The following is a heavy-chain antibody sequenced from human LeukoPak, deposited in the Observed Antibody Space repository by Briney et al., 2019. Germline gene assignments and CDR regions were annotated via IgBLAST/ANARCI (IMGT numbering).Heavy chain of an antibody. CDR1: GGSFSGYY. CDR2: IYYSGST. J-gene: IGHJ4*02. CDR3: ARVVTGGKLTRFDY. Sequence: SETLSLTCAVYGGSFSGYYWSWIRQPPGKGLEWIGYIYYSGSTYYNPSLKSRVTISVDTSKNQFSLKLSSVTAADTAVYYCARVVTGGKLTRFDYWGQGTLVTVSS. D-gene: IGHD5-18*01. V-gene: IGHV4-34*09.